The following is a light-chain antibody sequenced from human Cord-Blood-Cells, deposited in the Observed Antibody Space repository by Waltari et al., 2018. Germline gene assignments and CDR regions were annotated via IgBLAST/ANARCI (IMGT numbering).Light chain of an antibody. CDR3: QQYDNLPLT. J-gene: IGKJ4*01. V-gene: IGKV1-33*01. CDR1: QDISNY. Sequence: DIQMTQSPSSLSASVGDRGTITCQASQDISNYLNWYQQKPGKAPKLLTYDASNLETGVPSRFSGSGSGTDFTFTISSLQPEDIATYYCQQYDNLPLTFGGGTKVEIK. CDR2: DAS.